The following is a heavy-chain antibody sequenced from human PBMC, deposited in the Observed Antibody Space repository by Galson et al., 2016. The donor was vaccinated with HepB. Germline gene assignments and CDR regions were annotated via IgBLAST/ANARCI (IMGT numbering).Heavy chain of an antibody. J-gene: IGHJ6*02. V-gene: IGHV4-30-4*08. Sequence: SFSDYYMSWIRQPPGKGLEWIANIHYSGSTYYNPSLKSRVTISVDTSKNQFSLKLTSVTAADTAVYYCARTHYYYYGMDVWGQGTTVTVSS. CDR1: SFSDYY. CDR3: ARTHYYYYGMDV. CDR2: IHYSGST.